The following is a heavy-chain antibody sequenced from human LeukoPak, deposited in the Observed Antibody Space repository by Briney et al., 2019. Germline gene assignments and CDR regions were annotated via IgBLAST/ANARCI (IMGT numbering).Heavy chain of an antibody. V-gene: IGHV3-23*01. Sequence: GGSLRLSCAASGFTSSSYAMSWVRQAPGKGLEWVSAISGSGGSTYYADSVKGRFTISRDNSKNTLYLQMNSLRAEDTAVYYCAKGGSRIWFGEFIDYWGQGTLVTVSS. J-gene: IGHJ4*02. CDR3: AKGGSRIWFGEFIDY. CDR1: GFTSSSYA. D-gene: IGHD3-10*01. CDR2: ISGSGGST.